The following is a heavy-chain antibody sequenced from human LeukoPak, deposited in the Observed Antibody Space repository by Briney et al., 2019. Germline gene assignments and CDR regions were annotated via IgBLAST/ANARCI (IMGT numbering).Heavy chain of an antibody. D-gene: IGHD2-8*01. Sequence: PGGSLRLSCAASGFSFTSYAMGWVRQAPGKGLEWVSGISGSGYTTYYADSVKGRFTISRDNSKNTLYLQMNSLRAEDTAVYYCAKGSLGYCTDGVCSLYYFDYWGQGTLVTVSS. CDR2: ISGSGYTT. CDR3: AKGSLGYCTDGVCSLYYFDY. V-gene: IGHV3-23*01. CDR1: GFSFTSYA. J-gene: IGHJ4*02.